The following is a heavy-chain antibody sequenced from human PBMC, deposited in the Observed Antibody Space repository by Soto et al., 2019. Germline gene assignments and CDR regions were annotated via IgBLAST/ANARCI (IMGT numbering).Heavy chain of an antibody. V-gene: IGHV3-48*01. CDR1: GFTFSSYS. J-gene: IGHJ4*02. CDR3: ARDSVVANFDY. D-gene: IGHD3-22*01. CDR2: ISSSSSTI. Sequence: EVQLVESGGGLVQPGGSLRLSCAASGFTFSSYSMNWVRQAPGKGLEWVSYISSSSSTIYYADSVKGRFTISRDNAKNSLYLQMNSLRAEATAVYYCARDSVVANFDYWGQGTLVTVSS.